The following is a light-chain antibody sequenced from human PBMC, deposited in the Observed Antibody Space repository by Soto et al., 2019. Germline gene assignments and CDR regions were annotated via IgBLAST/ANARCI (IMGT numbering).Light chain of an antibody. V-gene: IGKV1-6*01. Sequence: IQMTQSPSSLSASVGDRVTITCRASQCISNDLGWYRQKPGKAPKLLIYAASSLQSGVPSRFSGSGSGTDFTLTISSLQPEDFATYYCLQDYNYPLTFGQGTKVDIK. CDR1: QCISND. J-gene: IGKJ1*01. CDR3: LQDYNYPLT. CDR2: AAS.